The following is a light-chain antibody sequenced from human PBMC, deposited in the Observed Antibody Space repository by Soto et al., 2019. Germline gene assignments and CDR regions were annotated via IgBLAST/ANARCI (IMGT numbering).Light chain of an antibody. CDR2: DVS. Sequence: EIVLTQSPGTLSFSPGERATLSCRSSQSVSSSYLALYQQKPGQAPRLLIYDVSSRATDIPDRSSGSGSGTDFTLTIRRLEPEDVAVYYCQQYGSSPTFGQGTKVEIK. CDR3: QQYGSSPT. V-gene: IGKV3-20*01. CDR1: QSVSSSY. J-gene: IGKJ1*01.